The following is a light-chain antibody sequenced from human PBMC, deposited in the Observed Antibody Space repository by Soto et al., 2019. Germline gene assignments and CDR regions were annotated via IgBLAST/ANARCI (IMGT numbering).Light chain of an antibody. V-gene: IGKV1-39*01. CDR3: QQSYSTPAP. CDR1: QSISSY. Sequence: DIQMTQSPSSLSASVGDRVTITCRASQSISSYLNWYQQKPGKAPKLLIYAASSLQSGVPSRFSGSGSGTDFTLTISSLQPEDFATYYCQQSYSTPAPFGGGTKVDIK. CDR2: AAS. J-gene: IGKJ4*01.